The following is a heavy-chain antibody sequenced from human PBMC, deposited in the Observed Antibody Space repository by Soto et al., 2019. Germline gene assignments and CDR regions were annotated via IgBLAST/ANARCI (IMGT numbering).Heavy chain of an antibody. J-gene: IGHJ6*02. D-gene: IGHD2-15*01. CDR1: GFTFSDYY. V-gene: IGHV3-11*01. CDR2: ISSSGSTI. Sequence: GGSLRLSCAAPGFTFSDYYMSWIRQAPGKGLEWVSYISSSGSTIYYADSVKGRFTISRDNAKNSLYLQMNSLRAEDTAVYYCARTLAGDCSGGSCYYYYGMDVWGQGTTVTVSS. CDR3: ARTLAGDCSGGSCYYYYGMDV.